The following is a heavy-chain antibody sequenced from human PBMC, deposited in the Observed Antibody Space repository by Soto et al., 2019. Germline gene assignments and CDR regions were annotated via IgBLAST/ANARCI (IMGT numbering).Heavy chain of an antibody. CDR2: IWNDGSNI. CDR3: ARSPPAVAGRYYFDF. V-gene: IGHV3-33*01. J-gene: IGHJ4*02. Sequence: QVQLVESGGGVVQPGRSLRLSCAASGFAFSSYGMHWVRQTPGKGLEWVALIWNDGSNIYYADSVKGRFTISRDNSKNTLYLQMHSLRAEDTAVYCCARSPPAVAGRYYFDFWGQGTLVTFSS. CDR1: GFAFSSYG. D-gene: IGHD6-6*01.